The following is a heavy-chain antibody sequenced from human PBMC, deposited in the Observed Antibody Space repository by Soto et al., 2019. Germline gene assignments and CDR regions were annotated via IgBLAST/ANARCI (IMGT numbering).Heavy chain of an antibody. V-gene: IGHV3-7*01. CDR1: EFTFSAYW. D-gene: IGHD4-17*01. CDR3: ASEYGDHLKFFDY. CDR2: IRQDGGEK. J-gene: IGHJ4*02. Sequence: GGSLRLSCATFEFTFSAYWMSWVRQAPGKGLEWVANIRQDGGEKYYVDSVKGRFTISRDNAKNSVYLQMNSLRVEDTAIYYCASEYGDHLKFFDYWGPGTLVTVSS.